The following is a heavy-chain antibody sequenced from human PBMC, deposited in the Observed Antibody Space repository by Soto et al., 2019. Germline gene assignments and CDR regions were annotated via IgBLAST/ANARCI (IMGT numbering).Heavy chain of an antibody. D-gene: IGHD2-21*02. CDR1: GGSVSSGSDY. Sequence: SETLSLTCTVSGGSVSSGSDYWSWIRQPPGKGLEWIGYIYYSGSTNYNPSLKSRVTISVDTSKNQFSLKLSSVTAADTAVYYCAREQAYCGGGCYPGPFDYWGQGTLVTVSS. CDR2: IYYSGST. J-gene: IGHJ4*02. CDR3: AREQAYCGGGCYPGPFDY. V-gene: IGHV4-61*01.